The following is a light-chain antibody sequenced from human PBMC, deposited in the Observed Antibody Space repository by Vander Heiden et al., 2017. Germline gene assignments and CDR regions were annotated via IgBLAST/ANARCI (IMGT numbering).Light chain of an antibody. J-gene: IGLJ2*01. CDR2: EVS. CDR1: SSDVRGYNY. V-gene: IGLV2-14*01. CDR3: SSYTSSSTVV. Sequence: QSALTPPASVSGSPGQSITISCTGTSSDVRGYNYVSWYQQHPGKAPKLMIDEVSNRPTGVSNRCSGSKTGNTASLTISELQAEDEADYYCSSYTSSSTVVFGGGTKLTVL.